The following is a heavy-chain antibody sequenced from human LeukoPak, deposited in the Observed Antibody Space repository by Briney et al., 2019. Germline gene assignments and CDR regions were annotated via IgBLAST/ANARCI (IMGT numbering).Heavy chain of an antibody. CDR3: AKRGVVIRVILVGFHKAAYYFDS. CDR2: ISDSAGGT. CDR1: GITLSNYG. Sequence: GGSLRLSCAVSGITLSNYGMSWVRQAPGKGLEWVAGISDSAGGTDYADSVRGRFTISRDNPKHTLYLQMNSLRAEDTAVYFCAKRGVVIRVILVGFHKAAYYFDSWGQGALVTVSS. J-gene: IGHJ4*02. V-gene: IGHV3-23*01. D-gene: IGHD3-22*01.